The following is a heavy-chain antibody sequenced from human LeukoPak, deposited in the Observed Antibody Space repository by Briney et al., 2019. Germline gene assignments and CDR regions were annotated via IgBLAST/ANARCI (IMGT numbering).Heavy chain of an antibody. J-gene: IGHJ4*02. Sequence: PSETLSLTCAVYGGSFSGYYWSWIRQPPGKGLEWIGEINHSGSTNYNPSLKSRVTISVDTSKNQFSLKLSSVTAADTAVYYCANARDGNHDSSGYYYYFDYWGQGTLVTVSS. CDR1: GGSFSGYY. CDR2: INHSGST. CDR3: ANARDGNHDSSGYYYYFDY. V-gene: IGHV4-34*01. D-gene: IGHD3-22*01.